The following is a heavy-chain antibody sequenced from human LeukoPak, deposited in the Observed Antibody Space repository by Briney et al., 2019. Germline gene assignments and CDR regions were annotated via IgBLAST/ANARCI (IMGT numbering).Heavy chain of an antibody. D-gene: IGHD2/OR15-2a*01. Sequence: PGGSLRLSCAASGFTFSSYEMNWVRQAPGKGLEWVTFIRYDGSNKYNADSVKGRFTISRDNSKNTLYLQMNSLRAEDTAVYYCAREGRVSVIEYFDYWGQGTLVTVSS. V-gene: IGHV3-30*02. CDR3: AREGRVSVIEYFDY. CDR1: GFTFSSYE. J-gene: IGHJ4*02. CDR2: IRYDGSNK.